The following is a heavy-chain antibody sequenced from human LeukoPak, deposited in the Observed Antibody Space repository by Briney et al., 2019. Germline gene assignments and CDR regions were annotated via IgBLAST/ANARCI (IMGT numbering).Heavy chain of an antibody. Sequence: SQTLSLTCAISGDSVSSNSAGWNWIRQSPSRGLEWLGRTYYRSKWYNHYAVSVKSRITINPDTSKSQFSLQLNSVTPEDTAVYYCARAGAYLLDYWGQGTLVTVSS. V-gene: IGHV6-1*01. CDR3: ARAGAYLLDY. CDR2: TYYRSKWYN. CDR1: GDSVSSNSAG. D-gene: IGHD2-8*02. J-gene: IGHJ4*02.